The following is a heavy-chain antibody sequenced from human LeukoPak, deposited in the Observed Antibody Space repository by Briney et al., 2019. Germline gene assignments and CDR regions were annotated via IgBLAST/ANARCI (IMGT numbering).Heavy chain of an antibody. D-gene: IGHD2-2*01. CDR1: GGSISSYY. Sequence: SETLYLTCTVSGGSISSYYWSWIRQPAGKGLEWIGRIYTSGRTNYNPSLKSRVTMSVDTSRNQFALKLSSVTAAHTPVYYCPRDFYPPPALFCSSTSCNVWWFDPWGQGTLVTVSS. CDR3: PRDFYPPPALFCSSTSCNVWWFDP. CDR2: IYTSGRT. V-gene: IGHV4-4*07. J-gene: IGHJ5*02.